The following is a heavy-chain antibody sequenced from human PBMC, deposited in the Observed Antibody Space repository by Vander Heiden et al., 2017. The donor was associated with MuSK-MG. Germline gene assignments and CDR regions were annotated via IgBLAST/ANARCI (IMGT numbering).Heavy chain of an antibody. Sequence: QVHLEESGPGLVKPSETLSLTCSVSGGSISNYYWSWIRQFPGKGLEWIGYIYYTGSTSDNPSLRSRLSMSVDGAKNQFSLKLASVTAADTAAYYCARGLGDYDFWSGFDYWGQGVPVTVSS. D-gene: IGHD3-3*01. CDR3: ARGLGDYDFWSGFDY. CDR1: GGSISNYY. V-gene: IGHV4-59*08. CDR2: IYYTGST. J-gene: IGHJ4*02.